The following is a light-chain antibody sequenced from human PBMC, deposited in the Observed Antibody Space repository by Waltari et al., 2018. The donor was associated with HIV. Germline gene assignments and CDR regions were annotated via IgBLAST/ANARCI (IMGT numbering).Light chain of an antibody. V-gene: IGLV1-40*01. Sequence: QSVLTQPPSVSGAPGQRVTIHRPGSSPNNGHGYDVPSYRQLPGTAPKLLISGNKNRPSGVPERFSGSKSGTSASLAITGLQGEDEADYYCQSYDSSLSSFVFGPGTKVTVL. CDR3: QSYDSSLSSFV. J-gene: IGLJ1*01. CDR2: GNK. CDR1: SPNNGHGYD.